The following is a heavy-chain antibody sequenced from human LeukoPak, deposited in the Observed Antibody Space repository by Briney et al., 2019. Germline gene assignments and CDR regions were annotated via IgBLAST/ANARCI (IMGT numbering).Heavy chain of an antibody. CDR1: GGSISSSGYS. J-gene: IGHJ5*02. CDR3: ARTPTYCGGDCHYFDP. D-gene: IGHD2-21*02. CDR2: IHHTGST. V-gene: IGHV4-30-2*01. Sequence: KTSETLSLTCAVSGGSISSSGYSWSWIRQPPGKGLEWIGYIHHTGSTYYNPSLKSRVTISVDRSKNQFSLKLSSVTAADTAMYFCARTPTYCGGDCHYFDPWGQGTLVTVSS.